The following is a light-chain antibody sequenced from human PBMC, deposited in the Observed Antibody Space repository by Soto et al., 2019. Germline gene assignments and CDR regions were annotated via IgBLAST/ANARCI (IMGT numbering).Light chain of an antibody. J-gene: IGKJ4*01. CDR2: DAS. V-gene: IGKV3-11*01. CDR1: QSVSSY. CDR3: QQRSNWPLT. Sequence: EIRLTQTPPTLSLYPRERATLSCRASQSVSSYLAWYQQKPGQAPRLLIYDASNRATGIPARFSGSGSGTDFTLTISSLEPEDFAVYYCQQRSNWPLTFGGGTKVDIK.